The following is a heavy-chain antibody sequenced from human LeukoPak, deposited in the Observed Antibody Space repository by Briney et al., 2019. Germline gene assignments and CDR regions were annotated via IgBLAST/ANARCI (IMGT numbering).Heavy chain of an antibody. CDR3: ARGIPAVYYYDSSGDYGMDV. D-gene: IGHD3-22*01. CDR1: GYTFTSYY. Sequence: ASVKVSCKASGYTFTSYYMHWVRQAPGQGLEWMGIINPSGGSTSYAQKFQGRVTMTRDTSTSTVYMGLSSLRSEDTAVYYCARGIPAVYYYDSSGDYGMDVWGQGTTVTVSS. J-gene: IGHJ6*02. CDR2: INPSGGST. V-gene: IGHV1-46*01.